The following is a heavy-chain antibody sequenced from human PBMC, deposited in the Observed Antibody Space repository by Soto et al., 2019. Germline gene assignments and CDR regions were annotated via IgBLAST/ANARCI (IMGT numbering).Heavy chain of an antibody. D-gene: IGHD3-10*01. CDR3: VRPLPSGRNYGLDV. V-gene: IGHV3-53*01. CDR1: LLTFSTSY. CDR2: IYDNGTT. Sequence: PGGSLRVSYSASLLTFSTSYRFCLRNAPGMGLEWVSVIYDNGTTYYADSVKGRFTISRDTSTNTLSLQMDSLRAEDTAVYYCVRPLPSGRNYGLDVWGQGTTVTVS. J-gene: IGHJ6*01.